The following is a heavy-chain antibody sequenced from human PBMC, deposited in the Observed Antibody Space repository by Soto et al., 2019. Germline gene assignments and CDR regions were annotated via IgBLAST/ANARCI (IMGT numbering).Heavy chain of an antibody. CDR2: IYSGGST. Sequence: EVQLVESGGGLVQPGGSLRISCAASGFTVSTKYMSWVRQAPGKGLEWVSVIYSGGSTFYADSVRGRFTISRDNSKNTVTLQMNSLRAEDTAVYYCARDPWAADSWGQGTLVTVSS. V-gene: IGHV3-66*01. J-gene: IGHJ4*02. D-gene: IGHD3-16*01. CDR3: ARDPWAADS. CDR1: GFTVSTKY.